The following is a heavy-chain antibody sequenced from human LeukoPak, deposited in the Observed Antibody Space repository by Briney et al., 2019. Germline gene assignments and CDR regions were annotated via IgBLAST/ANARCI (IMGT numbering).Heavy chain of an antibody. D-gene: IGHD1-26*01. J-gene: IGHJ4*02. CDR1: GGSFSDYY. Sequence: SETLSLTCAVYGGSFSDYYWSWIRQSPGRGLEWIGEINQSGTTDYNPSLKSRVTISIDTSKNQFSLKLSSVTAADMAVYYCATGGRWELLDYWGQGTLVTVSS. CDR2: INQSGTT. CDR3: ATGGRWELLDY. V-gene: IGHV4-34*01.